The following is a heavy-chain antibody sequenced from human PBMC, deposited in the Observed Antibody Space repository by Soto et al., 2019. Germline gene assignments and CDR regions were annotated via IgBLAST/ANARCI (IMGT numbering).Heavy chain of an antibody. V-gene: IGHV3-30-3*01. CDR3: ARASRGYSYGHTLDP. J-gene: IGHJ5*02. CDR1: GFTFSSYA. D-gene: IGHD5-18*01. Sequence: QVQLVESGGGVVQPGRSLRLSCAASGFTFSSYAMHWVRQAPGKGLEWVAVISYDGSNKYYADSVKGRFTISRDNSKNTLYLQMNSLRAEDTAVYYCARASRGYSYGHTLDPWGQGTLVTVSS. CDR2: ISYDGSNK.